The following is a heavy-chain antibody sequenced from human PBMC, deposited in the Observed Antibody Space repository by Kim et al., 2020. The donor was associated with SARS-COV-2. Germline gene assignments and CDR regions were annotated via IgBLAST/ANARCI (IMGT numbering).Heavy chain of an antibody. CDR2: ISWNSGSI. V-gene: IGHV3-9*01. Sequence: GGSLRLSCAASGFTFDDYAMHWVRQAPGKGLEWVSGISWNSGSIGYADSVKGRFTISRDNAKNSLYLQMNSLRAEDTALYYCAKGGKYRIGVNWFDPWG. CDR3: AKGGKYRIGVNWFDP. CDR1: GFTFDDYA. D-gene: IGHD2-8*01. J-gene: IGHJ5*02.